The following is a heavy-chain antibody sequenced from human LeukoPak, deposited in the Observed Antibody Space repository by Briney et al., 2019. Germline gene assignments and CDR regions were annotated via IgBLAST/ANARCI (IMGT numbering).Heavy chain of an antibody. CDR1: GYSFTSYW. V-gene: IGHV5-51*01. D-gene: IGHD1-1*01. CDR3: ARCHNWNGVGWFDP. Sequence: GESLKISCQGSGYSFTSYWIGWVRPMPGKGLEWMGIIYPGDSDTRYSPSFQGQVTISADKSISTAYLQWSSLKASDTAMYYCARCHNWNGVGWFDPWGQGTLVTVSS. J-gene: IGHJ5*02. CDR2: IYPGDSDT.